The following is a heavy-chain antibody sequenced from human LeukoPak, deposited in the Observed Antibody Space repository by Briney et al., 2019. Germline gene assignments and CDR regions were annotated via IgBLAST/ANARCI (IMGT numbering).Heavy chain of an antibody. CDR1: GGSISSYY. Sequence: SETLSLTCTVSGGSISSYYWSWIRQPAGKGLEWIGRIYTSGSTNYNPSLKSRVTMSVDTSKNQFSLKLSSVTAADTAVYYCARDLGYCNSTSCSDAFDIWGQGTMVTVSS. CDR3: ARDLGYCNSTSCSDAFDI. V-gene: IGHV4-4*07. J-gene: IGHJ3*02. D-gene: IGHD2-2*01. CDR2: IYTSGST.